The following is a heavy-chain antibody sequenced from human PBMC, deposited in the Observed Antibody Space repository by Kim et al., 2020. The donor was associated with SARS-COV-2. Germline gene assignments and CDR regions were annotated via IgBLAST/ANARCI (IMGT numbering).Heavy chain of an antibody. Sequence: GGSLRLSCAASGFTFSSYAMLWVRQAPGKGLEWVAVISYDGSNKYYADSVKGRFTISRDNSKNTLYLQMNSLRAEDTAVYYCARGGGSYLPIDFQHWGQGTLVTVSS. V-gene: IGHV3-30*04. J-gene: IGHJ1*01. CDR2: ISYDGSNK. CDR3: ARGGGSYLPIDFQH. D-gene: IGHD1-26*01. CDR1: GFTFSSYA.